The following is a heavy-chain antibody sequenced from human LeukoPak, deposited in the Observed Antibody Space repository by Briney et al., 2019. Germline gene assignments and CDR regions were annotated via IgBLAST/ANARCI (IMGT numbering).Heavy chain of an antibody. V-gene: IGHV6-1*01. CDR2: TYYRATWYN. Sequence: SQTLSLTCAISGDSVSSNSVTWNWIRQSPSRGLEWLGRTYYRATWYNDYAVSVRGRITVNPDTSKNQFSLHLNSVTPEDTAVYYCARRLTQYDCFDPWGQGILVTVSS. CDR1: GDSVSSNSVT. D-gene: IGHD2-2*01. CDR3: ARRLTQYDCFDP. J-gene: IGHJ5*02.